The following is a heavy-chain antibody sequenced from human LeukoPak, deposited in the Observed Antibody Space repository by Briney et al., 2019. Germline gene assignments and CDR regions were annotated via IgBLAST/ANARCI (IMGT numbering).Heavy chain of an antibody. CDR2: TYYRSKWHN. CDR1: GDSVSTNSAA. CDR3: ARSITARYDY. J-gene: IGHJ4*02. D-gene: IGHD6-6*01. V-gene: IGHV6-1*01. Sequence: SQTLSLTFAISGDSVSTNSAAWNWIRQSPSRGLEWLGRTYYRSKWHNDYAVSVKSRITINTDTSKNKFSLQLNSVTPEDTAVYYCARSITARYDYWGQGTLVTVSS.